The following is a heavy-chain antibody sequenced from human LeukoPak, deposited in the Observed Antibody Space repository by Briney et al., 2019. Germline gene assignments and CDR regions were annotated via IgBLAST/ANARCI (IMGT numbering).Heavy chain of an antibody. Sequence: ASVKVSCKASGGTFSSYAISWVRQAPGQGLEWMGGIIPIFGTANYAQKFQGGVTITTDESTSTAYMELSSLRSEDTAVYYCARYPPRGAFDIWGQGTMVTVSS. CDR1: GGTFSSYA. D-gene: IGHD3-10*01. CDR3: ARYPPRGAFDI. CDR2: IIPIFGTA. V-gene: IGHV1-69*05. J-gene: IGHJ3*02.